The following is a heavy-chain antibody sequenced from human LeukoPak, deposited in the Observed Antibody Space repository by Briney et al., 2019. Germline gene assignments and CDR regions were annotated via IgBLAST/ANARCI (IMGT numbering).Heavy chain of an antibody. Sequence: SETLSLTCTVSGYSISSGYYWGWIRQPPGKGLEWIGSIYHSGSTYYNPSLKSRVTISVDTSKNQFSLKLSSVTAADTAVYYCARVNEDPRYYYYMDVWGKGTTVTVSS. J-gene: IGHJ6*03. CDR1: GYSISSGYY. CDR2: IYHSGST. V-gene: IGHV4-38-2*02. CDR3: ARVNEDPRYYYYMDV.